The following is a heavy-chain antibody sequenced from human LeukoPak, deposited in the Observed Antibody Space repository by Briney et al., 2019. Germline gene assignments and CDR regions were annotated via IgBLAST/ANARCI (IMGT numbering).Heavy chain of an antibody. Sequence: PSQTLSLTCTVSGGSISSGSYYWSWIQQPAGKGLEWIGRIYTSGSTNYNPSLKSRVTISVDTSKNQFSLKLSSVTAADTAVYYCARGTPKVYYYYYMDVWGKGTTVTVSS. CDR1: GGSISSGSYY. CDR2: IYTSGST. CDR3: ARGTPKVYYYYYMDV. D-gene: IGHD2-15*01. J-gene: IGHJ6*03. V-gene: IGHV4-61*02.